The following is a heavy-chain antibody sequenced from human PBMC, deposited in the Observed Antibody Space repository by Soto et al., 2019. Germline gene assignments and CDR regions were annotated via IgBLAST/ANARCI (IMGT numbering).Heavy chain of an antibody. Sequence: GGSLRLSCAASGFTFSNSWVHWVRQVPGKGLVWVSRISSDGTTTNYAGSVKGRFTISRDNAENTLYLQMNSLRAEDTAVYYCARDHCSTSTCYTVWFDPWGQGTLVTVSS. CDR2: ISSDGTTT. CDR1: GFTFSNSW. V-gene: IGHV3-74*01. CDR3: ARDHCSTSTCYTVWFDP. J-gene: IGHJ5*02. D-gene: IGHD2-2*02.